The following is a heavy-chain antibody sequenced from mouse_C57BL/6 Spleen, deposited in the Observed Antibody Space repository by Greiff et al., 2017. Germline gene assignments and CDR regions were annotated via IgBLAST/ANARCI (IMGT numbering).Heavy chain of an antibody. CDR2: IDPSDSYT. J-gene: IGHJ2*01. Sequence: QVQLQQPGAELVMPGASVKLSCKASGYTFTSYWMQWVKQRPGQGLEWIGEIDPSDSYTNYNQKFKGKSTLTVDKSSSTAYMQLSSLTSEDSAVYYCAREDYWGQGTTLTVSS. V-gene: IGHV1-69*01. CDR3: AREDY. CDR1: GYTFTSYW.